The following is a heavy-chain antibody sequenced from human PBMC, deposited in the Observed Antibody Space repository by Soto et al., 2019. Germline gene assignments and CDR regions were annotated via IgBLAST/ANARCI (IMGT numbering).Heavy chain of an antibody. J-gene: IGHJ4*02. CDR1: GLIFSSYW. CDR3: AEGGSYHDY. CDR2: IKHDGSEK. D-gene: IGHD1-26*01. V-gene: IGHV3-7*05. Sequence: EVQLVESGGGLVQPGGSLGLSCAASGLIFSSYWMTWVRQAPGKGLEWVANIKHDGSEKYYVDSVKGRFTISRDNAKNSVYLQMNSLRAEDTAAYYCAEGGSYHDYWGQGTLVTVFS.